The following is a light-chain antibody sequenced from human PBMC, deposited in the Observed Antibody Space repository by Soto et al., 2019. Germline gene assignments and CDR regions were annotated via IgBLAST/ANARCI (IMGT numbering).Light chain of an antibody. V-gene: IGKV1-33*01. CDR1: QDISNY. CDR3: QQYENLPS. J-gene: IGKJ4*01. Sequence: DIQMTQSPSTLSGSVGDRVTITCQASQDISNYLNWHQQKPGKGPKLLIHDSSNLEIGVPSRFSGSGSGTDFTLTIDNLQPEDIATYYCQQYENLPSFGGGTKVDIK. CDR2: DSS.